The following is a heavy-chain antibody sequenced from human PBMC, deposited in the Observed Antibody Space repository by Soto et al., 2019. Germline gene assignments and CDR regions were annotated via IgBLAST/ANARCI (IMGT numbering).Heavy chain of an antibody. V-gene: IGHV4-31*03. J-gene: IGHJ5*02. CDR1: GGSISSGGYY. Sequence: SETLSLTCTVSGGSISSGGYYWSWIRQHPGKGLEWIGYIYYSGSTYYNPSLKSRVTISVDTSKNQFSLKLSSVTAADTAVYYCARSPYCSGGSCYWFDPWGQGTLVTVSS. CDR2: IYYSGST. CDR3: ARSPYCSGGSCYWFDP. D-gene: IGHD2-15*01.